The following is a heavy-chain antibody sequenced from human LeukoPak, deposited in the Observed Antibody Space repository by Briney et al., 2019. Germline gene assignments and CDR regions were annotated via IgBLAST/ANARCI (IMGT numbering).Heavy chain of an antibody. Sequence: SETLSLTCTVSGGSISSSSYYWGWIRQPPGKGLEWIGSIYYSGSTYYNPSLKSRVTISVDTSKNQFSLKLSSVTAADTAVYYCARGAATIFGVVIPRTYYYYMDVWGKGTTVTVSS. J-gene: IGHJ6*03. CDR3: ARGAATIFGVVIPRTYYYYMDV. CDR1: GGSISSSSYY. V-gene: IGHV4-39*07. CDR2: IYYSGST. D-gene: IGHD3-3*01.